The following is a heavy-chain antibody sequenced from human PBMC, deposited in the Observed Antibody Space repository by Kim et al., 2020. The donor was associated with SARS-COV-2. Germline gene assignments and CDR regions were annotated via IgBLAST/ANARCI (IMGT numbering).Heavy chain of an antibody. Sequence: GGSLRLSCAASGFTFSSYAMSWVRQAPGKGLEWVSSISGSGGSTYYADSVKGRFTISRDNSKNTLYLQMNSLRAEDTAVYYCAKSQITIVRRVIDYWCQATLSPSPQ. CDR2: ISGSGGST. D-gene: IGHD3-10*01. V-gene: IGHV3-23*01. J-gene: IGHJ4*02. CDR1: GFTFSSYA. CDR3: AKSQITIVRRVIDY.